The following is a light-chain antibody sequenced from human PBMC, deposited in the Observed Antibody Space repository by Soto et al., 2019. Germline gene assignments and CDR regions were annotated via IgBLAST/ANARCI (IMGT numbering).Light chain of an antibody. CDR1: SSDVGGYNY. J-gene: IGLJ1*01. CDR3: CSYAGSYTFRV. CDR2: DVS. V-gene: IGLV2-11*01. Sequence: QSALTQPRSVSGSPGQSVTISCTGTSSDVGGYNYVSWYQQHPGKAPKLIIYDVSKRPSGVPDRFSGSKSGNTASLTISGLQAEDEADYYCCSYAGSYTFRVFGTGTKLTVL.